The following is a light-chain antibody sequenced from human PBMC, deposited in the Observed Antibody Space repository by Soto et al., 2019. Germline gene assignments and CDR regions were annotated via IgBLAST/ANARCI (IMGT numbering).Light chain of an antibody. Sequence: QSALTQPPSASGSPGQSVTISCTGTISDVGGYNYVAWYQQHPGKAPKLIIYEVDERPSGVPDRFSGSKSGNTASLTVSGLQAEDEADYYCSSYVGSNNFPYVFGTGTKLTVL. CDR3: SSYVGSNNFPYV. J-gene: IGLJ1*01. V-gene: IGLV2-8*01. CDR1: ISDVGGYNY. CDR2: EVD.